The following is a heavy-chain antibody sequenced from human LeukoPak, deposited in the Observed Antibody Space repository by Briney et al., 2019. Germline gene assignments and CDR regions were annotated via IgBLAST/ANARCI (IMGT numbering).Heavy chain of an antibody. CDR2: ISAYNGNT. Sequence: GASVKVSCKASGYTFTSYGISWVRQAPGQGHEWMGLISAYNGNTNYAQRLQGRVIMTTDTSTSTAYMELRSLRSDDTAVYYCARGIVVVPAAPQDYYSYGMDVWGQGTTVTVSS. CDR1: GYTFTSYG. CDR3: ARGIVVVPAAPQDYYSYGMDV. V-gene: IGHV1-18*01. J-gene: IGHJ6*02. D-gene: IGHD2-2*01.